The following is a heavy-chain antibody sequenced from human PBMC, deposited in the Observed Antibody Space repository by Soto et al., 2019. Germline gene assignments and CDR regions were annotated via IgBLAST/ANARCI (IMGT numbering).Heavy chain of an antibody. Sequence: SGTLSLTCTVSGGSISSGGYYWSWIREHPGKGLEWIGYIYYRGSTYYNASLKSRVAISVDPSKNQFSLKMSSVTAADTAVYYCARVGGGYSYGLKSYFDYWGQGTLVTVSS. CDR1: GGSISSGGYY. D-gene: IGHD5-18*01. J-gene: IGHJ4*02. V-gene: IGHV4-31*02. CDR2: IYYRGST. CDR3: ARVGGGYSYGLKSYFDY.